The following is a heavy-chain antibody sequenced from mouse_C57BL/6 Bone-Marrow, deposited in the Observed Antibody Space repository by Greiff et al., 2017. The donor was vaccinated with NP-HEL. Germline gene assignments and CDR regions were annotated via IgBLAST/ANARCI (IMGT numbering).Heavy chain of an antibody. CDR1: GFNIKDDY. V-gene: IGHV14-4*01. J-gene: IGHJ3*01. CDR2: IDPENGDT. Sequence: VQLKESGAELVRPGASVKLSCTASGFNIKDDYMHWVKQRPEQGLEWIGWIDPENGDTEYASKFQGKATITADTSSNTAYLQLSSLTSEDTAVYYSTTRRAFAYWGQGTLVTVSA. D-gene: IGHD3-1*01. CDR3: TTRRAFAY.